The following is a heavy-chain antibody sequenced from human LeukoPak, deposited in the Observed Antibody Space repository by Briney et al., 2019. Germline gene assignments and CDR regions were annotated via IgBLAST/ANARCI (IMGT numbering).Heavy chain of an antibody. J-gene: IGHJ4*02. CDR3: ARDLPIAAAGNGVYVY. D-gene: IGHD6-13*01. V-gene: IGHV4-59*12. CDR2: IYYSGST. Sequence: SETLSLTCTVSGGSISSYYWSWIRQPPGKGLEWIGYIYYSGSTNYNPSLKSRVTISVDTSKNQFSLKLSSVTAADTAVYYCARDLPIAAAGNGVYVYWGQGTLVTVSS. CDR1: GGSISSYY.